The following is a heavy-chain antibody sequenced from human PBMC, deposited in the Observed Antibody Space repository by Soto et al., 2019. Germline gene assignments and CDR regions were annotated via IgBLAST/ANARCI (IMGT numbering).Heavy chain of an antibody. Sequence: ASVKVSCKASGYTFTSYYMHWVRQAPGQGLEWMGIINPSGGSTSYAQKFQGRVTMTRDTSTSTVYMELSSLRSEDTAVYYCARDGADYYGSGSLNWFDLWGQGTLVTVSS. CDR3: ARDGADYYGSGSLNWFDL. D-gene: IGHD3-10*01. CDR1: GYTFTSYY. V-gene: IGHV1-46*01. J-gene: IGHJ5*02. CDR2: INPSGGST.